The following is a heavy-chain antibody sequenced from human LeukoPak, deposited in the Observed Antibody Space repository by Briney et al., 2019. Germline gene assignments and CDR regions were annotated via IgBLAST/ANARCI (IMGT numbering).Heavy chain of an antibody. V-gene: IGHV4-39*01. CDR2: IYYSGST. CDR3: ASPWGSSQDY. Sequence: PSETLSLTCTVSGGSISSSSYYWGWIRQPPGKGLEWIGSIYYSGSTYYNPSLKSRVTISLDTSKNQFSLKLSSVTAADTAVYYCASPWGSSQDYWGQGTLVTVSS. CDR1: GGSISSSSYY. D-gene: IGHD3-16*01. J-gene: IGHJ4*02.